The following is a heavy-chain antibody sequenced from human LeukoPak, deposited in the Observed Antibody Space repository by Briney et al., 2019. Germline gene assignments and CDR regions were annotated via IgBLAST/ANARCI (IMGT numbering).Heavy chain of an antibody. J-gene: IGHJ4*02. CDR3: AKTRSVGYCSSTSCYYFDY. Sequence: GGSLRLSCAASGFTFSGYAMSWVRQAPGKGLEWVSAISGSGGSTYYADSVKGRFTISRDNSKNTLYLQMNSLRAEDTAVYYCAKTRSVGYCSSTSCYYFDYWGQGTLVTVSS. CDR1: GFTFSGYA. V-gene: IGHV3-23*01. CDR2: ISGSGGST. D-gene: IGHD2-2*01.